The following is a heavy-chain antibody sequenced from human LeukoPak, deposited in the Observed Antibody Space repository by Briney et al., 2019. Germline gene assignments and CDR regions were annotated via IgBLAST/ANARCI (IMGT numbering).Heavy chain of an antibody. CDR2: ISGSGNDI. CDR1: GFIFSGYY. CDR3: GTHAGRTGSDD. Sequence: PGGSLRLSCATSGFIFSGYYMSWIRQAPGKGLEWVSYISGSGNDISYADSVKGRFTLSRDNAKGSLYLQMNILRAADTAVYYCGTHAGRTGSDDWGQGTLVTVSS. V-gene: IGHV3-11*01. J-gene: IGHJ4*02. D-gene: IGHD3/OR15-3a*01.